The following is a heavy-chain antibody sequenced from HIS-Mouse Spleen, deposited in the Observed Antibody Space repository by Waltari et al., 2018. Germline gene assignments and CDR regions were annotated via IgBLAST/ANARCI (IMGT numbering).Heavy chain of an antibody. CDR3: ARERRGPGWFDP. D-gene: IGHD5-12*01. V-gene: IGHV3-7*01. Sequence: EVQLVESGGGLVQPGGSLRLSCAASGFTFSSYWMSLVRQAPGKGLGWVANIKQDGSEKDYVDSVKGRFTISRDNAKNSLYLQMNSLRAEDTAVYYCARERRGPGWFDPWGQGTLVTVSS. CDR1: GFTFSSYW. J-gene: IGHJ5*02. CDR2: IKQDGSEK.